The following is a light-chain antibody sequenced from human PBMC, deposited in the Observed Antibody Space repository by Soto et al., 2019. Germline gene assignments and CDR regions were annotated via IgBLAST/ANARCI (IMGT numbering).Light chain of an antibody. CDR1: QSLMHSDGNTY. CDR2: EVS. J-gene: IGKJ1*01. Sequence: DVVMTQSPLSLPVTLGQPASISCRSSQSLMHSDGNTYLNWFQQRPGQSPRRLIYEVSDRDSGVPERFSGSGSVTDFTLKISRVEAEDVGVYYCMQGTHWPWTFGQGTEVEIK. CDR3: MQGTHWPWT. V-gene: IGKV2-30*02.